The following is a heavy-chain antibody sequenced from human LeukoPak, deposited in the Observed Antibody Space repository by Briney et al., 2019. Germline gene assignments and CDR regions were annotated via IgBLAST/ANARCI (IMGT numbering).Heavy chain of an antibody. CDR3: ARDGEASTSCYI. CDR2: INPNSGGT. V-gene: IGHV1-2*02. CDR1: GYTFTGYY. D-gene: IGHD2-2*02. Sequence: ASVKVSCKASGYTFTGYYMHWVRQAPGQGLEWMGWINPNSGGTNYAQKFQGRVTITTDESTSTAYMELSSLRSEDTAVYYCARDGEASTSCYIWGQGTLVTVSS. J-gene: IGHJ4*02.